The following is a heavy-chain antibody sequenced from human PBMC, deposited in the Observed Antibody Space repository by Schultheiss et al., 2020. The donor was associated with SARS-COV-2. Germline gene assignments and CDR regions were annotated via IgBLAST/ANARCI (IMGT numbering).Heavy chain of an antibody. V-gene: IGHV3-15*01. CDR3: ARDLIPYDSSGYYSYYYYGMDV. CDR2: IKSKTDGGTT. Sequence: GGSLRLSCAASGFTFSNAWMSWVRQAPGKGLEWVGRIKSKTDGGTTDYAAPVKGRFTISRDDSKNTLYLQMNSLRAEDTAVYYCARDLIPYDSSGYYSYYYYGMDVWGQGTTVTVSS. CDR1: GFTFSNAW. J-gene: IGHJ6*02. D-gene: IGHD3-22*01.